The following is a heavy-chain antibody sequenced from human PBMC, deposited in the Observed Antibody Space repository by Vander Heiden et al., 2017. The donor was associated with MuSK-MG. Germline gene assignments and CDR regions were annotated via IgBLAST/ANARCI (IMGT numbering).Heavy chain of an antibody. CDR1: GGTFSICP. CDR2: IIPSLPGA. D-gene: IGHD5-18*01. J-gene: IGHJ3*02. CDR3: ERGLNSYSLDAFDS. V-gene: IGHV1-69*04. Sequence: QVQPVQSVAEVQKPGASLKVSCKASGGTFSICPIGWGRQAHGQGLEWMGRIIPSLPGANYEQKFQGRGTITADKSTCTDYMELSSLRSEDTAIAVCERGLNSYSLDAFDSWGQGTMVTVSS.